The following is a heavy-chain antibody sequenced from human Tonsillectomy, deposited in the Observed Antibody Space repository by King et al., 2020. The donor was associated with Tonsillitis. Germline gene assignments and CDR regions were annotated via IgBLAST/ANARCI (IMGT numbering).Heavy chain of an antibody. J-gene: IGHJ3*02. V-gene: IGHV3-33*01. D-gene: IGHD2/OR15-2a*01. CDR2: IWDDGSNK. CDR1: GFTFSSYG. Sequence: VQLVEAGGGVVQPGRSPRLSCAASGFTFSSYGMHWARQAPGKGLEWVAAIWDDGSNKYYVDSVKGRFTIPRDNSKNMLYLQMDSLRAEDTAMYHCARSIQSANSDAFDIWGQGTMVTVSS. CDR3: ARSIQSANSDAFDI.